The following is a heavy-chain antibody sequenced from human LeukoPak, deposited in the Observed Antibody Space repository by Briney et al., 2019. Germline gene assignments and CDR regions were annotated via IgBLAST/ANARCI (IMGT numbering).Heavy chain of an antibody. J-gene: IGHJ4*02. CDR3: AREAAAVYYFDY. CDR1: GGTFSSYA. V-gene: IGHV1-69*04. CDR2: IIPILGIA. Sequence: SVKVSCKASGGTFSSYAISWVRQAPGQGLEWMGRIIPILGIANYAQKFQGRVTITADKSTSTAYMELSSLRSEDTAVYYCAREAAAVYYFDYWGQGTLVTVSS. D-gene: IGHD6-13*01.